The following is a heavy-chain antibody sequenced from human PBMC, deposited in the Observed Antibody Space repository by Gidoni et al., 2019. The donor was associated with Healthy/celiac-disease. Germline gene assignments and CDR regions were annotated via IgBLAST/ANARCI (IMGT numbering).Heavy chain of an antibody. J-gene: IGHJ4*02. V-gene: IGHV3-11*01. D-gene: IGHD1-26*01. Sequence: RFTISRDNAKNSLYLQMNSLRAEDTAVYYCARVAGRSGSLSGYYYDYWGQGTLVTVSS. CDR3: ARVAGRSGSLSGYYYDY.